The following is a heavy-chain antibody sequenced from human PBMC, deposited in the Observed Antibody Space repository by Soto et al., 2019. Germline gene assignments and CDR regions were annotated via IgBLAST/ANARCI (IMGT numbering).Heavy chain of an antibody. CDR3: ARRLVPPLLVAVAGMVSGDEDWFDP. CDR2: IYYSGST. Sequence: QLQLQESGPGLVKPSETLSLTCTVSGGSISSSSYYWGWIRQPPGKGLEWIGSIYYSGSTYYNPSLKSRVTISVDTSKNQFSLKLSSVTAADTAVYYCARRLVPPLLVAVAGMVSGDEDWFDPWGQGTLVTVSS. V-gene: IGHV4-39*01. D-gene: IGHD6-19*01. J-gene: IGHJ5*02. CDR1: GGSISSSSYY.